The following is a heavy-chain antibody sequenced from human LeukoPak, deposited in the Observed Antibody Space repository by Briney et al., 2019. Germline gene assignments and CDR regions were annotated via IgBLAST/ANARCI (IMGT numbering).Heavy chain of an antibody. D-gene: IGHD3-10*01. CDR3: ARLYYGSGSYSWYYYYYMDV. CDR1: GYSFTSYW. V-gene: IGHV5-51*01. CDR2: ISPGDSDS. J-gene: IGHJ6*03. Sequence: GESLKISCKGSGYSFTSYWIGWVRQMPGKGLEWMGIISPGDSDSRYSPSFQGQVTISADKSISTAYLQWNSLKASDTAMYYCARLYYGSGSYSWYYYYYMDVWGKGTTVTVSS.